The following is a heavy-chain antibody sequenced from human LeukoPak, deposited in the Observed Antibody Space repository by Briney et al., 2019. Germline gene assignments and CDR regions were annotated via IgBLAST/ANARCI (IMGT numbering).Heavy chain of an antibody. J-gene: IGHJ4*02. V-gene: IGHV6-1*01. CDR1: GDSVSSNSAA. D-gene: IGHD6-13*01. Sequence: SQTLSLTCAISGDSVSSNSAAWNWIRQSPSRGLEWLGRTYYRSKWYNDYAVSVKSRITINPDTSKNQFSFSLHLSSVTPEDTAVYYCARGRLVPSYFDCWGPGTLVSVSS. CDR3: ARGRLVPSYFDC. CDR2: TYYRSKWYN.